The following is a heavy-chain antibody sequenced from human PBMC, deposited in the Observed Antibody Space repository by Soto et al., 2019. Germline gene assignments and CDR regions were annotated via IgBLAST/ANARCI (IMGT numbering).Heavy chain of an antibody. J-gene: IGHJ3*02. CDR3: ARVVCGRNYYDSSGHCAFDI. D-gene: IGHD3-22*01. V-gene: IGHV4-31*03. Sequence: SGPTLVNPTQTLTLTCTFSGFSLSTSGMCVSWIRQHPGKGLEWIGYIYYSGSTYYNPSLKSRVTISVDTSKNQFSLKLSSVTAADTAVYYCARVVCGRNYYDSSGHCAFDIWGQGTMVTVSS. CDR2: IYYSGST. CDR1: GFSLSTSGMC.